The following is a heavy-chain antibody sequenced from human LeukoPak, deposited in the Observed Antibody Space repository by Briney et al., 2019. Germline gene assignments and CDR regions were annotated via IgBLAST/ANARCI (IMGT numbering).Heavy chain of an antibody. Sequence: PGGSLRLSCAASGFTFSSYAMSWARQAPGKGLEWVSAISGSGGSTFSADSVKRRFNITRDNSKNTLYLQMNSLRVEDTAVYYCAKVSSGWFLSDYWGQGALVTVSS. CDR1: GFTFSSYA. D-gene: IGHD6-19*01. V-gene: IGHV3-23*01. CDR2: ISGSGGST. CDR3: AKVSSGWFLSDY. J-gene: IGHJ4*02.